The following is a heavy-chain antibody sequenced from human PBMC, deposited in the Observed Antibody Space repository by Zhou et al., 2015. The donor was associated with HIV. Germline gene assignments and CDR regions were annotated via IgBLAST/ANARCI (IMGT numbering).Heavy chain of an antibody. CDR3: ARDATFYYGSGSVRYSPGN. CDR2: VDPSRGSA. J-gene: IGHJ4*02. Sequence: QVRLLQSGTEVKKPGASVNISCETSGYSFSKFYIHWVRQAPGKGPEWMAIVDPSRGSARVGESFQGRVVLRSDTSRSTVSLEMRSLTSEDTAMYYCARDATFYYGSGSVRYSPGNWGQGTLVIVSS. D-gene: IGHD3-10*01. V-gene: IGHV1-46*01. CDR1: GYSFSKFY.